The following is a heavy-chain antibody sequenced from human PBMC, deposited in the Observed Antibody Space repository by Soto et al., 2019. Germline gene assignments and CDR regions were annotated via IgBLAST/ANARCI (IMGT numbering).Heavy chain of an antibody. CDR2: INHSGST. CDR3: ARDGSGSGSYYNVGLSESWFDP. V-gene: IGHV4-34*01. J-gene: IGHJ5*01. D-gene: IGHD3-10*01. CDR1: GGSFSGYY. Sequence: SETLSLTCAVYGGSFSGYYWSWIRQPPGKGLEWIGEINHSGSTNYNPSLKSRVTISVDTSKNQFSLKLSSVTAADTAVYYCARDGSGSGSYYNVGLSESWFDPWGQGTTVTVSS.